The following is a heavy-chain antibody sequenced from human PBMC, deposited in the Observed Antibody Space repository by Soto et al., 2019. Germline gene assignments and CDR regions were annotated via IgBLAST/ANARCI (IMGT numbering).Heavy chain of an antibody. CDR1: VYSFTDYH. CDR3: ARGDSTDCSNGVCSFFYNHDMDV. J-gene: IGHJ6*02. V-gene: IGHV1-2*04. Sequence: ASVKVSCKASVYSFTDYHIHWVRQAPGQGLEWLGRINPKSGGTSTAQKFQGWVTMTTDTSISTASMELTRLTSDDTAIYYCARGDSTDCSNGVCSFFYNHDMDVWGQGTTV. D-gene: IGHD2-8*01. CDR2: INPKSGGT.